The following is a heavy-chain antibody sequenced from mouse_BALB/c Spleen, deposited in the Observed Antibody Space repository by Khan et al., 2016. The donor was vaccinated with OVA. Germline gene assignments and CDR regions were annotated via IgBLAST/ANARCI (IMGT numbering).Heavy chain of an antibody. CDR3: VRASWAWLAC. CDR2: ISSDSYTI. D-gene: IGHD4-1*01. V-gene: IGHV5-17*02. Sequence: VQLKESGGGLVQPGGSRKLSCAASGFSLSNFGVHWVRQAPAKGLEWVAYISSDSYTIYYADTVRGRFTISRDNPKNTLFLQMTSLRSADTAMYYCVRASWAWLACWGQGTLVTVSA. J-gene: IGHJ3*01. CDR1: GFSLSNFG.